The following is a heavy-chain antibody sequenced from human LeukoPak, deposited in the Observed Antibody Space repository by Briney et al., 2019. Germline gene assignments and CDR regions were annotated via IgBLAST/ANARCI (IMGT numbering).Heavy chain of an antibody. CDR2: ISGSGGST. V-gene: IGHV3-23*01. CDR1: GFTFSSYA. Sequence: PGGSLRLSCAAPGFTFSSYAMSWVRQAPGKGLEWVSAISGSGGSTYYADSVKGRFTISRDNSKNTLYLQMNSLRAEDTAVYYCARGDDGGNPIDYWGQGTLVTVSS. CDR3: ARGDDGGNPIDY. J-gene: IGHJ4*02. D-gene: IGHD4-23*01.